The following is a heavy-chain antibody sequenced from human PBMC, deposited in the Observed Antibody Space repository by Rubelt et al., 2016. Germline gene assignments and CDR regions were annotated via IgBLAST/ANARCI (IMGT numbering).Heavy chain of an antibody. J-gene: IGHJ4*02. D-gene: IGHD6-19*01. Sequence: VWIRQPPGKGLEWIGSIYFSGSSYYKPSLKSRVAISVDTSKNQFSLKLSSMTAADTAVYYCARHLYSSGWYPDYWGQGFLVTVSS. CDR3: ARHLYSSGWYPDY. V-gene: IGHV4-39*01. CDR2: IYFSGSS.